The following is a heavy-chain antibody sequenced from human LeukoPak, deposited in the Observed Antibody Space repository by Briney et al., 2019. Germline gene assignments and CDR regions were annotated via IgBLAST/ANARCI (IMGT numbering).Heavy chain of an antibody. Sequence: SETLSLTCTVSGGSISSGGYYWSWTRQHPGKGLEWIGYIYYSGSTYYNPSLKSRVTVSVDTSKNQFSLKLSSVTAADTAVYYCARDKYGRFDPWGQGTLVTVSS. CDR3: ARDKYGRFDP. J-gene: IGHJ5*02. CDR2: IYYSGST. V-gene: IGHV4-31*03. CDR1: GGSISSGGYY. D-gene: IGHD2-2*01.